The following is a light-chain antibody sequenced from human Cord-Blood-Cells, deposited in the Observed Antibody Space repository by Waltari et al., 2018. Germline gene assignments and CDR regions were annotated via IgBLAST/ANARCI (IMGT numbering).Light chain of an antibody. CDR2: RNN. CDR1: RSNIGSNY. V-gene: IGLV1-47*01. Sequence: QSVLTQPPSASGTPGQRATISCSGSRSNIGSNYVYWYQQLPGTAPKLLIDRNNQRPSGVPDRFSGSKSGTSASLAISGLRSEEEADYYCAAWDDSLSGVFGGGTKLTVL. J-gene: IGLJ3*02. CDR3: AAWDDSLSGV.